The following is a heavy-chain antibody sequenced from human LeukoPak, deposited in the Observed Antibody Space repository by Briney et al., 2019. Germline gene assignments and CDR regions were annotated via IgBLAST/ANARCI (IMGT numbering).Heavy chain of an antibody. CDR3: TRSLPAAMFPLDY. D-gene: IGHD2-2*01. V-gene: IGHV4-59*01. Sequence: KPSETLSLTCTVSGDSISGYYWSWIRQPPGKRLEWIGYIYYSGSTNYNPSLKTRVTISVDTSKNQFSLKLTSVTAADTAVYYCTRSLPAAMFPLDYWGQGTLVTVSS. J-gene: IGHJ4*02. CDR1: GDSISGYY. CDR2: IYYSGST.